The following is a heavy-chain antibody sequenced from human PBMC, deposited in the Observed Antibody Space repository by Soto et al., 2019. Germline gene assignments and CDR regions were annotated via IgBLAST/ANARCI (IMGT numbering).Heavy chain of an antibody. D-gene: IGHD6-6*01. CDR2: IYSGGST. Sequence: EVQLVESGGGLVQPGGSLRLSCAASGFTVSSNYMSWVRQAPGKGLGWVSVIYSGGSTYYADSVKGRFTISRDNSKNTLYLPMNSLRAEDTAVYYCARAVAEHEYSSSVGIFDNWGQGTLVTVSS. V-gene: IGHV3-66*01. CDR1: GFTVSSNY. J-gene: IGHJ4*02. CDR3: ARAVAEHEYSSSVGIFDN.